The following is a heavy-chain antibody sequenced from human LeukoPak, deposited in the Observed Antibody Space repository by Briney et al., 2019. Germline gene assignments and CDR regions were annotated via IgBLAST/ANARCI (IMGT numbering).Heavy chain of an antibody. V-gene: IGHV7-4-1*02. CDR3: AMNYYGSGSYYYFDY. J-gene: IGHJ4*02. CDR2: INTNTGNP. D-gene: IGHD3-10*01. Sequence: ASVEVSCKASGYTFTSYAMNWVRQAPGQGLEWMGWINTNTGNPTYAQGVTGRCVFSLDTSVSTAYLQISSLKAEDTAVYYCAMNYYGSGSYYYFDYWGQGTLVTVSS. CDR1: GYTFTSYA.